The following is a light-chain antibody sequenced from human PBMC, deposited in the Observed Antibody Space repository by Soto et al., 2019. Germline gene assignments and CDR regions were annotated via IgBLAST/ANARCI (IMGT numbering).Light chain of an antibody. CDR3: SSYTSSSTPGV. J-gene: IGLJ1*01. CDR1: KSDIGVYDF. V-gene: IGLV2-8*01. CDR2: EVV. Sequence: QSVLTQPPSASGSPGQSVTISCTGTKSDIGVYDFVSWYQHHPGKAPRLIIYEVVQRPSGVPDRFSGSKSGNTASLTVSGLQAADEADYYCSSYTSSSTPGVFGTGTKVTVL.